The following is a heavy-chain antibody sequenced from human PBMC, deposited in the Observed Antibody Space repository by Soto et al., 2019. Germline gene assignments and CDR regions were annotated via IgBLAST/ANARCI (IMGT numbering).Heavy chain of an antibody. CDR1: GGSISSGGYY. CDR2: IYYSGST. J-gene: IGHJ6*03. D-gene: IGHD6-13*01. Sequence: SETLSLTCTVSGGSISSGGYYWSWIRQHPGKGLEWIGYIYYSGSTYYNPSLKSRVTISVDTSKNHFSLKLSSVTAADTAVYYCARSIAAAGPGSYYYYYYMDVWGKGTTVTVS. CDR3: ARSIAAAGPGSYYYYYYMDV. V-gene: IGHV4-31*03.